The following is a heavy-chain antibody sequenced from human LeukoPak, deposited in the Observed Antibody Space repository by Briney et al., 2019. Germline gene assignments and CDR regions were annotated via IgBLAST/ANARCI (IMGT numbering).Heavy chain of an antibody. Sequence: PGGSLRLSCAASGFTFSSYSMNWVRQAPGKGLEWVSSISSSSSYIYYADSVKGRFTISRDNAKNSLYLQMNSLRAEDTAVYYCARDRTTVVTPKHLDYWGQGTLVTVSS. CDR1: GFTFSSYS. D-gene: IGHD4-23*01. J-gene: IGHJ4*02. V-gene: IGHV3-21*01. CDR3: ARDRTTVVTPKHLDY. CDR2: ISSSSSYI.